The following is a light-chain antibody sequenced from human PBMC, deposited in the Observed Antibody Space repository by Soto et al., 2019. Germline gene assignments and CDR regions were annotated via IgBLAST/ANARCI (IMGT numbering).Light chain of an antibody. V-gene: IGKV3-20*01. CDR1: QSVSSSY. Sequence: EIVLTQSPGTLSLSPGERATLSCRASQSVSSSYLAWYQQKPGQAPRLLIYGASSRATGIPDRFSGSGSGTXXXXXXXRLEXEDXXXXXXXQYGSSPPVGGGTKVEIK. CDR2: GAS. CDR3: XQYGSSPP. J-gene: IGKJ4*01.